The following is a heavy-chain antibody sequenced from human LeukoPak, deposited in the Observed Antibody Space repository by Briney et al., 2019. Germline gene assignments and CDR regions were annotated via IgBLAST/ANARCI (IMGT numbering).Heavy chain of an antibody. D-gene: IGHD6-13*01. J-gene: IGHJ3*02. V-gene: IGHV1-46*01. CDR1: GYTFTSYY. Sequence: ASVKVSCKASGYTFTSYYMHWVRQAPGQGLEWMGIINPSGGSTSYAQKFQGRVTMTGDTSTSTVYMELSSLRSEDTAVYYCARVIAAAGAFDIWGQGTMVTDSS. CDR2: INPSGGST. CDR3: ARVIAAAGAFDI.